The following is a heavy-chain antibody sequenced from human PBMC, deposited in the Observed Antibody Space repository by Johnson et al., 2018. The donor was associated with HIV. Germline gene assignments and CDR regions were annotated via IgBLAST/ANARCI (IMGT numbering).Heavy chain of an antibody. D-gene: IGHD5-24*01. CDR3: AKDWDRWLQPPGDAFHI. Sequence: VQLVESGGGVVQPGGSLRLSCAASGFTFRNYGMHWVRQAPGKGLEWVAYIRSDGTNEYFADSAKGRFTISRDNSKNTLYLQMNSLRAEDTAVYYCAKDWDRWLQPPGDAFHIWGQGTMVTVSS. CDR1: GFTFRNYG. V-gene: IGHV3-30*02. J-gene: IGHJ3*02. CDR2: IRSDGTNE.